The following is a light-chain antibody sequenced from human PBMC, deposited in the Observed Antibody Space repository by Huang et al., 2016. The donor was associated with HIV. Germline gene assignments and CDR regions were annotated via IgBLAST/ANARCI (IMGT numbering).Light chain of an antibody. CDR3: QQLFSYPRT. Sequence: IQLTQSPSSLSASGGDRVTITCQASQGVNKYVAWYQQQPGKAPKLLVYTASALRTGVPSRFSGSGSRTDFTLSISNLQPEDSATYYCQQLFSYPRTFGQGTRLEIK. J-gene: IGKJ5*01. V-gene: IGKV1-9*01. CDR1: QGVNKY. CDR2: TAS.